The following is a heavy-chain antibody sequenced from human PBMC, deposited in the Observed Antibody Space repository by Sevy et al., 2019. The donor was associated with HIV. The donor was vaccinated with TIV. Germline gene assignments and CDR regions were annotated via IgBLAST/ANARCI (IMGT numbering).Heavy chain of an antibody. V-gene: IGHV1-18*01. CDR1: GYIFTNSG. J-gene: IGHJ4*02. CDR3: ARVPTYHYGSATYFDY. Sequence: ASVKVSCKTSGYIFTNSGITWVRQAPGQGLEWMGWIGVYNGNLKYAQKFQGRVTMTTDTSTSTAYTELTSLRSDDTGVYYCARVPTYHYGSATYFDYWGQGTLVTVSS. CDR2: IGVYNGNL. D-gene: IGHD3-10*01.